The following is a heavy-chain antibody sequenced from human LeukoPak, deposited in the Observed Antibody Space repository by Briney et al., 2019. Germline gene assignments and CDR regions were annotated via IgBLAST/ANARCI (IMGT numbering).Heavy chain of an antibody. CDR1: GFTFRTFW. J-gene: IGHJ4*02. Sequence: GGSLRLSCAASGFTFRTFWMTWVRQAPGKGLEWVANIYQGGSEKYCGDSMKGRFTISRDNAENSLYLQMPSLRAEDTAVYSCAGGRQLSLWGQGTLVTVSS. CDR2: IYQGGSEK. CDR3: AGGRQLSL. V-gene: IGHV3-7*04.